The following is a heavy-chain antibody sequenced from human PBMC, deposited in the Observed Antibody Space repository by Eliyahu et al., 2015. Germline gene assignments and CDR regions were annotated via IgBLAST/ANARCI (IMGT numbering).Heavy chain of an antibody. CDR3: ARAASGADGYTNIDY. J-gene: IGHJ4*02. D-gene: IGHD2-21*01. V-gene: IGHV3-74*01. CDR2: INSDGSST. Sequence: EVQLVESGGGLVQPGGSLXXSCTASGFTXXXXGXHWVRQAPGKGLVXVSRINSDGSSTTYADSVKGRFTISRDNAKNTLYLQMSSLRAEDTAVYYCARAASGADGYTNIDYWGQGTLVTVSS. CDR1: GFTXXXXG.